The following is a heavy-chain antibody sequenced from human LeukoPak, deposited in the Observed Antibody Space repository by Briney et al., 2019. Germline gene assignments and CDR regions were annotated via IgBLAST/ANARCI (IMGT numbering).Heavy chain of an antibody. CDR3: AKDRGVVIRNLFDY. V-gene: IGHV3-23*01. D-gene: IGHD3-3*01. CDR2: IVGSGGST. J-gene: IGHJ4*02. CDR1: GFTFSSYA. Sequence: GGSLRLSCAASGFTFSSYAMSWVRQAPGKGLEWVSGIVGSGGSTYYADSVKGRFTISRDNSKNTLYLQMNSLRAEDTAVYYCAKDRGVVIRNLFDYWSQGTLVTVSS.